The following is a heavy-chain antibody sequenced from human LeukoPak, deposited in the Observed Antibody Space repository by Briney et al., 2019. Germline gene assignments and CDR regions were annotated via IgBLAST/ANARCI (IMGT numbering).Heavy chain of an antibody. CDR1: GYTSTGYY. CDR3: ARAYCSGGSCANWFDP. CDR2: INPNSGGT. Sequence: ASVKVSCKASGYTSTGYYMHWVRQAPGQGLEWMGWINPNSGGTNYAQKFQGRVTMTRNTSMSTAYMELSSLRSEDTAVYYCARAYCSGGSCANWFDPWGQGTLVTVSS. V-gene: IGHV1-2*02. D-gene: IGHD2-15*01. J-gene: IGHJ5*02.